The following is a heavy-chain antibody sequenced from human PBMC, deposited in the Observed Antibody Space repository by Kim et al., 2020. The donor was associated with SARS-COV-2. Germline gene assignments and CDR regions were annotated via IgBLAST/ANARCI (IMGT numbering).Heavy chain of an antibody. CDR1: GGSISSGGYY. J-gene: IGHJ5*02. CDR2: IYYSGSS. D-gene: IGHD1-26*01. V-gene: IGHV4-31*03. Sequence: SETLSLTCTVSGGSISSGGYYWSWIRQHPGKGLEWIGYIYYSGSSYYNPSLKSRVTISVDTSKNQFSLKLSSVTAADTAVYYCARDKVGATPDWFDPWGQGTLVTVSS. CDR3: ARDKVGATPDWFDP.